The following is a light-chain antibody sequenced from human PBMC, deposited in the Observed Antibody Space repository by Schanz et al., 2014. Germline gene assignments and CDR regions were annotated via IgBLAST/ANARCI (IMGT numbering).Light chain of an antibody. CDR2: DVS. J-gene: IGLJ2*01. CDR3: SSYTSASTLVI. V-gene: IGLV2-14*03. Sequence: QSALTQPASVSGSPGQSITISCTGTSSDVGTYNYVSWYQHHPGKAPKLMIYDVSDRPSGVSNRFSGSKSGNTASLTISGLQTEDEADYYCSSYTSASTLVIFAAGTKLTVL. CDR1: SSDVGTYNY.